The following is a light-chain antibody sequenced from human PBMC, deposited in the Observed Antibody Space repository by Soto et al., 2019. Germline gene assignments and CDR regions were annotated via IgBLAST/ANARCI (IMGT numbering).Light chain of an antibody. V-gene: IGKV3-15*01. J-gene: IGKJ1*01. CDR2: GAS. Sequence: EIDLTQSPGTLSLSPGERATLSCRASQSVSRSYLAWYQQKPGQSPRLLIYGASTRATGMPARFSGSGSGTEFTLTISSLQSEDFAVYYCQQYNDWPPTFGQGTKVDIK. CDR1: QSVSRSY. CDR3: QQYNDWPPT.